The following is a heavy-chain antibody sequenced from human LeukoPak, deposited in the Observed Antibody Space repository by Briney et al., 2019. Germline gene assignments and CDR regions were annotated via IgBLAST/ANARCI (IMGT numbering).Heavy chain of an antibody. V-gene: IGHV4-31*03. CDR3: ARIRSAITWPGYYYYGMDV. J-gene: IGHJ6*02. D-gene: IGHD3-3*01. Sequence: PSQTLSLTCTVSGGSISSGGYYWSWIRQHPGKGLEWIGYIYYSGSTYYNPSLKSRATISVDTSKNQFSLKLSSVTAADTAVYYCARIRSAITWPGYYYYGMDVWGQGTTVTVSS. CDR1: GGSISSGGYY. CDR2: IYYSGST.